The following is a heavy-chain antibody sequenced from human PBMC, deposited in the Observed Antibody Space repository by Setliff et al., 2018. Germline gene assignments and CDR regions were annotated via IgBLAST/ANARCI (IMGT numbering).Heavy chain of an antibody. CDR1: GGSIRSGTYY. Sequence: PSETLSLTCNVSGGSIRSGTYYWSWIRQPAERGLEWIGHIYGTGSTSYNPSLKGRATLSIDASKRQFSLKLTSVTAADTAVYYCARVSGFLYMDVWGKGTTVTVSS. V-gene: IGHV4-61*09. D-gene: IGHD3-3*01. CDR3: ARVSGFLYMDV. CDR2: IYGTGST. J-gene: IGHJ6*03.